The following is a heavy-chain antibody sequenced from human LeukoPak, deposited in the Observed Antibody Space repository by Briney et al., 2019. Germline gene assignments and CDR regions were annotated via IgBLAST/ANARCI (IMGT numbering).Heavy chain of an antibody. V-gene: IGHV4-39*07. CDR1: GGSISSGSYY. CDR2: LYKSGTA. D-gene: IGHD6-19*01. Sequence: PSETLSLTCTVSGGSISSGSYYWGWIRQPPGKGLEWIGSLYKSGTAYYIPSLKSRVTISVDTSKNQFSLKLSSVTAADTAVYYCARGSSGSIVFLFQHWGQGTLVTVSS. J-gene: IGHJ1*01. CDR3: ARGSSGSIVFLFQH.